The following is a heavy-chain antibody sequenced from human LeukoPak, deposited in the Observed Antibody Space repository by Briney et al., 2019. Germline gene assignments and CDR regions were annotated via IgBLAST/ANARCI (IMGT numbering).Heavy chain of an antibody. CDR1: GYSISSGYY. CDR3: ATRGPYYFDY. V-gene: IGHV4-38-2*02. CDR2: IYHSGST. J-gene: IGHJ4*02. Sequence: SETLSLTCTVSGYSISSGYYWGWIRQPPGKGLEWIGSIYHSGSTYYNPSLKSRVTISVDTSKNQFSLKLSSVTAADTAVYYCATRGPYYFDYWGQGTQVTVSS.